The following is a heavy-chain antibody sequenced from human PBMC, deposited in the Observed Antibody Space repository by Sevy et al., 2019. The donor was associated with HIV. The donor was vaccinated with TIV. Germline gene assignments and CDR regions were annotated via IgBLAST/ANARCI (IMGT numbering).Heavy chain of an antibody. D-gene: IGHD1-26*01. Sequence: SETLSLTCTVSGGSISSSSYYWGWIRQPPGKGLEWIGSIYYSGSTYYNPSLKSRVTISVDTSKNQFSLKLSSVTAADTAVYYCARRGSYSGRSWFDPWGQGTLVTVSS. CDR1: GGSISSSSYY. J-gene: IGHJ5*02. CDR3: ARRGSYSGRSWFDP. V-gene: IGHV4-39*01. CDR2: IYYSGST.